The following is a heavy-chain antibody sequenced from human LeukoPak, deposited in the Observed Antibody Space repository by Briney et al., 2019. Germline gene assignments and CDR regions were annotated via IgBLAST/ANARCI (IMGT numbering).Heavy chain of an antibody. CDR1: GFTFSSYG. Sequence: PGGTLRLSCAASGFTFSSYGMSWVRQAPGKGLEWVSGISGSGDSIYYADSVKGRFTISRDNSKNTLYLQMNSLRAEDTAVYYCGKDRRPGIAVAGTTGYWGQGTLVTVSS. CDR3: GKDRRPGIAVAGTTGY. CDR2: ISGSGDSI. V-gene: IGHV3-23*01. J-gene: IGHJ4*02. D-gene: IGHD6-19*01.